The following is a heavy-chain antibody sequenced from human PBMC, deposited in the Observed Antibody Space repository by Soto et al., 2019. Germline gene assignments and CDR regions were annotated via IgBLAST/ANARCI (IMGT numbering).Heavy chain of an antibody. CDR1: GGSISSGGYY. V-gene: IGHV4-31*03. J-gene: IGHJ5*02. D-gene: IGHD5-18*01. Sequence: QVQLQESGPGLVKPSQTLSLTCTVSGGSISSGGYYWSWIRQHPGKGLEWIGYIYYSGSTYYNPSLKSRVTIAVDTSKNQFSLKLSSVTAADTAVYYCARDLRRSDTAMVNWFDPWGQGTLVTVSS. CDR2: IYYSGST. CDR3: ARDLRRSDTAMVNWFDP.